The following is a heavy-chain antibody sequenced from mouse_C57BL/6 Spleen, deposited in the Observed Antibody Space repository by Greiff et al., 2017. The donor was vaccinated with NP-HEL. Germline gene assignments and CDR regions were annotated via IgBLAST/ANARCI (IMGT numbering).Heavy chain of an antibody. D-gene: IGHD4-1*01. CDR1: GYAFSSSW. CDR2: IYPGDGDT. V-gene: IGHV1-82*01. J-gene: IGHJ2*01. Sequence: VKLQQSGPELVKPGASVKISCKASGYAFSSSWMNWVKQRPGKGLEWIGRIYPGDGDTNYNGKFKGKATLTADKSSSTAYMQLSSLTSEDSAVYFCARSWDGYWGQGTTLTVSS. CDR3: ARSWDGY.